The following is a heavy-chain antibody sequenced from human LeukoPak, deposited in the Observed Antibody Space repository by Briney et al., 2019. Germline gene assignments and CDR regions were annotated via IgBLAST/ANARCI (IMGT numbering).Heavy chain of an antibody. CDR3: ARAIVGATGGAFDI. Sequence: PGGSLRLSCAASGFTFSRYAMHWVRQAPGKGLEWVAVISYDGSNKYYADSVKGRFTISRDNSKNTLYLQMNSLRAEDTAVYYCARAIVGATGGAFDIWGQGTMVTVSS. V-gene: IGHV3-30-3*01. J-gene: IGHJ3*02. CDR2: ISYDGSNK. D-gene: IGHD1-26*01. CDR1: GFTFSRYA.